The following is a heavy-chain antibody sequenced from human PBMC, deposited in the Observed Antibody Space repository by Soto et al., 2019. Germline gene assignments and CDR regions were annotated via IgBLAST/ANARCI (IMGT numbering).Heavy chain of an antibody. CDR1: GETFNFYN. CDR2: IIPMLGMS. V-gene: IGHV1-69*02. J-gene: IGHJ4*02. D-gene: IGHD3-10*01. Sequence: QVQLVQSGAEVKTPGSSVKVSCTASGETFNFYNLSWVRPAPGQGLEWMGRIIPMLGMSNYAQKFQGRVTMIADKSTRTVYMVLSGLRSEDTALYYCATNYGSGSTHFDNWGQGTLVTVSS. CDR3: ATNYGSGSTHFDN.